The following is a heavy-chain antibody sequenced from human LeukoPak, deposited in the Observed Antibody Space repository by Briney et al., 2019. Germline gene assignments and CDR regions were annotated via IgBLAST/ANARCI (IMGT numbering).Heavy chain of an antibody. D-gene: IGHD5-18*01. CDR2: ISGSGGST. CDR3: AKVGPRYSYGPPYFDY. Sequence: GGSLRLSCAASGFTFSSYAMSWVRQAPGKGLEWVSAISGSGGSTYYADPVKVRFTISRDNSKNTLYLQMNSLRAEDTAVYYCAKVGPRYSYGPPYFDYWGQGTLVTVSS. V-gene: IGHV3-23*01. CDR1: GFTFSSYA. J-gene: IGHJ4*02.